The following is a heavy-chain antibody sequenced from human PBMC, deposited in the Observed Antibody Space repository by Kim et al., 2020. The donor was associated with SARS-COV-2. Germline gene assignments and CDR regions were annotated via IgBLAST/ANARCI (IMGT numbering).Heavy chain of an antibody. Sequence: SETLSLTCAVYGGSFSGYYWSWIRQPPGKGLEWIGEINHSGSTNYNPSLKSRVTISVDTSKNQFSLKLSSVTAADTAVYYCARVLLDYYDSSGPDDYWGQGTLVTVSS. V-gene: IGHV4-34*01. J-gene: IGHJ4*02. CDR3: ARVLLDYYDSSGPDDY. CDR1: GGSFSGYY. D-gene: IGHD3-22*01. CDR2: INHSGST.